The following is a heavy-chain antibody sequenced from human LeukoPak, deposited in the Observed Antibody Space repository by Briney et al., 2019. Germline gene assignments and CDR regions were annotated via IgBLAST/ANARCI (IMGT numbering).Heavy chain of an antibody. V-gene: IGHV1-46*01. CDR3: ARWMGAEDDNWFDP. CDR2: INPSGGST. CDR1: GYTFTSYY. Sequence: ASVKVSCKASGYTFTSYYMHWVRQAPGQGLEWMGIINPSGGSTSYAQKFQGRVTITTDESTSTAYMELSSLRSEDTAVYYCARWMGAEDDNWFDPWGQGTLVTVSS. D-gene: IGHD1-26*01. J-gene: IGHJ5*02.